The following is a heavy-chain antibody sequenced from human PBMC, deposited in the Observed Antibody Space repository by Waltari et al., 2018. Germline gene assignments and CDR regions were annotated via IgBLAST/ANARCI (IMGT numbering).Heavy chain of an antibody. V-gene: IGHV3-74*01. Sequence: EEQLVESGGGLAQPGESLRLSCAASGFTFSRYWMDWVRQAPGKGLVWVSLISSDGGSPTYADSVKGRFTISRDNAKNTLYVQMNRLRAEDTAVYYCARVATKTYSSPVPGRPYYYGMDVWGQGTTVTVSS. CDR3: ARVATKTYSSPVPGRPYYYGMDV. CDR2: ISSDGGSP. J-gene: IGHJ6*02. CDR1: GFTFSRYW. D-gene: IGHD3-22*01.